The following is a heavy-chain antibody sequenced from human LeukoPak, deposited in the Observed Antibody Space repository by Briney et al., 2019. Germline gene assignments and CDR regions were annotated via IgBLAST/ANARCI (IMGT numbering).Heavy chain of an antibody. CDR2: IYYSGST. Sequence: SETLSLTCTVSGGSISSSSYYWGWIRQPPGKGLEWIGSIYYSGSTYYNPSLKSRVTISVDTSKNQFSLKLSSVTAADTAVYYCARLVPPFADYYDSSGYYYYFDYWGQGTLVTVSS. J-gene: IGHJ4*02. V-gene: IGHV4-39*01. CDR1: GGSISSSSYY. CDR3: ARLVPPFADYYDSSGYYYYFDY. D-gene: IGHD3-22*01.